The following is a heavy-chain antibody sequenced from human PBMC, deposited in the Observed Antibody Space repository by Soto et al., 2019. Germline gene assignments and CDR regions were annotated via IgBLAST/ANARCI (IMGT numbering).Heavy chain of an antibody. CDR1: GFSLSPSGVG. J-gene: IGHJ4*02. D-gene: IGHD3-16*02. V-gene: IGHV2-5*02. Sequence: SGPTLVKPTQTLTLTCTFSGFSLSPSGVGVGWIRQPPGKALEWLALIYWDDDKRYSPSLKSRLTITKDTSKNQVVLTMTNMDPVDTATYYCARACYDYIWGSYRCFDYWGQGTLVTVSS. CDR3: ARACYDYIWGSYRCFDY. CDR2: IYWDDDK.